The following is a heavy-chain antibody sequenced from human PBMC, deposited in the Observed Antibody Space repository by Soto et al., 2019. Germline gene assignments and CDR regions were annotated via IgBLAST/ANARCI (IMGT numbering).Heavy chain of an antibody. CDR3: ARRIGYGDYDPFFDY. V-gene: IGHV4-59*01. Sequence: SETLSLTCTVSGGSISSYYWSWIRQPPGKGLEWIGYIYYSGSTNYNPSLKSRVTISVDTSKNQFSLKLSSVTAADTAVYYCARRIGYGDYDPFFDYWGQGTLVTVSS. D-gene: IGHD4-17*01. J-gene: IGHJ4*02. CDR2: IYYSGST. CDR1: GGSISSYY.